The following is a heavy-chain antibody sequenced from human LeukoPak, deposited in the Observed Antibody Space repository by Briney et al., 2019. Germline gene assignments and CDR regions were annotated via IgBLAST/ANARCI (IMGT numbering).Heavy chain of an antibody. Sequence: GGSLRLSCEVSGFTIRNHWMSWVRQAPGKGLEWVANIKEDGGEKYYVDSVKGRFTISRDNAKNSLYLQMNSLRAEDTAVYYCARFIAAPYYFDYWGRGTLVTVSS. V-gene: IGHV3-7*01. CDR3: ARFIAAPYYFDY. CDR1: GFTIRNHW. D-gene: IGHD6-13*01. CDR2: IKEDGGEK. J-gene: IGHJ4*02.